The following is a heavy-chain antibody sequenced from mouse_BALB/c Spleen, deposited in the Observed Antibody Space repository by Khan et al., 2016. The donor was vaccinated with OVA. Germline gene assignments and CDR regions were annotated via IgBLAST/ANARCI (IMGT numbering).Heavy chain of an antibody. V-gene: IGHV14-1*02. Sequence: EVQLKQSGAELVRPGAFVKLSCKATGFNIEDYYMHWVKQRPEQGLEWIGWIDPENGNGIYDPKFQGKASLTADTSSNTAYLQLNSLTSEDTAVSYCARSGYEAWFPYWGQGTLVSVSA. CDR3: ARSGYEAWFPY. CDR2: IDPENGNG. CDR1: GFNIEDYY. D-gene: IGHD3-1*01. J-gene: IGHJ3*01.